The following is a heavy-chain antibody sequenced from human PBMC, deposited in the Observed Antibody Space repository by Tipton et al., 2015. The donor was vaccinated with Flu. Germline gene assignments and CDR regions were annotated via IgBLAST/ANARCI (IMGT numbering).Heavy chain of an antibody. CDR1: GGSISSYY. CDR3: ARGGATEYFQH. Sequence: TLSLTCTVSGGSISSYYWSWIRQPPGKGLEWIGYIYYSGSTNYNPSLKSRVTISVDTSKNQFSLKLSAVTAADTAVYYCARGGATEYFQHWGQGTLVTVSS. CDR2: IYYSGST. D-gene: IGHD4/OR15-4a*01. J-gene: IGHJ1*01. V-gene: IGHV4-59*01.